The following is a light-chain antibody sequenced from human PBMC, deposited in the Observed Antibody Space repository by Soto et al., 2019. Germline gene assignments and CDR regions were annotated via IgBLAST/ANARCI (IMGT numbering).Light chain of an antibody. J-gene: IGLJ2*01. Sequence: QSALTQPPSVSGSPGQSVTISCIGSSSDVGTYARVSWYQAPPGTAPKLIIYEVHYRPSGVPDRFSGSKSGNTASLTISGLQAEDEADYYCSSYAASTTLLFGGGTKVTVL. CDR2: EVH. V-gene: IGLV2-18*02. CDR3: SSYAASTTLL. CDR1: SSDVGTYAR.